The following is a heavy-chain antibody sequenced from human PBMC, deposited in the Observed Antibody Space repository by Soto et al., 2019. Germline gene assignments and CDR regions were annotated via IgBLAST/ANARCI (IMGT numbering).Heavy chain of an antibody. CDR2: INPSGGST. CDR3: ARDMATYYYDSSGYYPDAFDI. J-gene: IGHJ3*02. V-gene: IGHV1-46*01. CDR1: GYTFTDYY. Sequence: GASVKVSCKAGGYTFTDYYIHWVRQAPGQGLEWMGIINPSGGSTSYAQKFQGRVTMTRDTSTSTVYMELSSLRSEDTAVYYCARDMATYYYDSSGYYPDAFDIWGQGTMVT. D-gene: IGHD3-22*01.